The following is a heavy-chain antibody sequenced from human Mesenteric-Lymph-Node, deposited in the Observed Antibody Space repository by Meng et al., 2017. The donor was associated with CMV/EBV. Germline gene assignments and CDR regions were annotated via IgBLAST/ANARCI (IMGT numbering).Heavy chain of an antibody. V-gene: IGHV3-23*03. CDR2: IYSGGSGST. CDR3: AKVIKEYYGSGSWSSFVSDDTPPYYYYGMDV. D-gene: IGHD3-10*01. J-gene: IGHJ6*02. CDR1: GFTFSSYA. Sequence: GESLKISCAASGFTFSSYALTWVRQAPGKGLEWVSVIYSGGSGSTYYADSVKGRFTISRDNSKNTLYLQMNSLRAEDTAVYYCAKVIKEYYGSGSWSSFVSDDTPPYYYYGMDVWGQGTTVTVSS.